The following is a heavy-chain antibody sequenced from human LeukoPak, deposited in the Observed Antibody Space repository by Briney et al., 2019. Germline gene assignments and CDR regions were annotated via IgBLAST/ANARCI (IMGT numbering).Heavy chain of an antibody. CDR1: GFTFSSFD. Sequence: GGSLRLSCAASGFTFSSFDMHWVRQGTGGCLEWVSGIGPAGDTYYLASVKGRFTISRDNAKNSLYLQMNSLRAEDTAVYYCARDRRYSYGPPDFDYWGQGTLVTVSS. CDR3: ARDRRYSYGPPDFDY. CDR2: IGPAGDT. J-gene: IGHJ4*02. D-gene: IGHD5-18*01. V-gene: IGHV3-13*04.